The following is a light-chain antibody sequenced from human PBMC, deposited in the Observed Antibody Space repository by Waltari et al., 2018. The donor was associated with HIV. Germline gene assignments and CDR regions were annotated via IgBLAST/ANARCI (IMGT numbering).Light chain of an antibody. CDR3: QQYNDWPPIT. CDR2: RAS. CDR1: QSVSSN. J-gene: IGKJ5*01. Sequence: EIVMTQSPATLSMSPGERATLSCRASQSVSSNLAWYQQKPGQAPRLLIYRASTRATGVPARFSGSGSGTEFTLTISSLQSEDFAIYYCQQYNDWPPITFGQGTRLEIK. V-gene: IGKV3-15*01.